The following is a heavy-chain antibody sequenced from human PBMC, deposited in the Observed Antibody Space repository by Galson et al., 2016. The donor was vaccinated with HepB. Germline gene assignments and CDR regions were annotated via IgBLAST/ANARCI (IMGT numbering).Heavy chain of an antibody. CDR3: AKCPPGTRGSLDS. J-gene: IGHJ4*02. Sequence: SLRLSCAGSGFTFNSYAMNWVRQAPGKGLEWISLTSDNSHATYYADPARGRFSIARDNSKNTLYLQMNSLRADDTAVYYCAKCPPGTRGSLDSWGQGTLVTVSS. V-gene: IGHV3-23*01. CDR2: TSDNSHAT. CDR1: GFTFNSYA. D-gene: IGHD1-14*01.